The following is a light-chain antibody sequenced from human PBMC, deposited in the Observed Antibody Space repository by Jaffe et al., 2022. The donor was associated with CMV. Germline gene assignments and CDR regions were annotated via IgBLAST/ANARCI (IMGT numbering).Light chain of an antibody. V-gene: IGLV1-44*01. CDR2: SNN. CDR1: SSNIGRNT. Sequence: QSVLTQPPSASGTPGQRVTISCSGTSSNIGRNTVNWYQQLPGTAPKVLIRTAPKLLIYSNNQRPSGVPDRFSGSKSGTSASLAISGLQSDDEADYYCAAWDDSLNGWVFGGGTKLTVL. CDR3: AAWDDSLNGWV. J-gene: IGLJ3*02.